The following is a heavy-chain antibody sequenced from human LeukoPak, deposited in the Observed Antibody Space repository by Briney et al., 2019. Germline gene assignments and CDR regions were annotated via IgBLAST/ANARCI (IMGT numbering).Heavy chain of an antibody. Sequence: GRSLRLSCAASGFTFSSYAMRWVRQAPGKGLEWVSAICCSGGSTYYADSVKGRFTISRDNSKNTLYLQMNSLRAEDTAVYYCAKVLVGTTFDYFDYWGQGTLVTVPS. D-gene: IGHD1-7*01. CDR3: AKVLVGTTFDYFDY. J-gene: IGHJ4*02. CDR1: GFTFSSYA. CDR2: ICCSGGST. V-gene: IGHV3-23*01.